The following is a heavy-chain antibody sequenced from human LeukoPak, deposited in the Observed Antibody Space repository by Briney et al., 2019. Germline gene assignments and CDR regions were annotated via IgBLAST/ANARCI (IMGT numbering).Heavy chain of an antibody. CDR3: AKGSRDSRPYYFDF. Sequence: GGSLRLSCAASGFTFNSYAISWVRQAPGKVLEWVSAVTGSGGDTYHADSVKGRFTISRDNSKNTLYLQMNSLRAEDTAVYYCAKGSRDSRPYYFDFWGQGTLVTVSS. J-gene: IGHJ4*02. D-gene: IGHD3-10*01. CDR1: GFTFNSYA. V-gene: IGHV3-23*01. CDR2: VTGSGGDT.